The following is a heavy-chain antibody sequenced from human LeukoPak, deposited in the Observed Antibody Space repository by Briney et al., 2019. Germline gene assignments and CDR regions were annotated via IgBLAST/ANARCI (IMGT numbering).Heavy chain of an antibody. CDR2: INAGNGNT. CDR1: GYTFTSYA. V-gene: IGHV1-3*01. CDR3: ARVDLVQQWLVPSGDY. Sequence: ASVKVSCKAYGYTFTSYAMHWVRQAPGQRLEWMGWINAGNGNTKYSKKFQGRVSITRDTSASTAYMELSSLRSEDTAVYYCARVDLVQQWLVPSGDYWGQGTLVIVSS. D-gene: IGHD6-19*01. J-gene: IGHJ4*02.